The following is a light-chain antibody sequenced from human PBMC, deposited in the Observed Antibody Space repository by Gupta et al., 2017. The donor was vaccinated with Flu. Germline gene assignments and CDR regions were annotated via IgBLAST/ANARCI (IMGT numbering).Light chain of an antibody. J-gene: IGLJ3*02. CDR1: ALPKRY. V-gene: IGLV3-10*01. CDR2: EDT. CDR3: YSTDGRHWV. Sequence: SPGQTARITCSGDALPKRYAYWYQQKAGQAPMLVIYEDTKRTAGSPERFSGSSSGTMATLTISGAQVDDDGDYYCYSTDGRHWVFGGGTKVTVL.